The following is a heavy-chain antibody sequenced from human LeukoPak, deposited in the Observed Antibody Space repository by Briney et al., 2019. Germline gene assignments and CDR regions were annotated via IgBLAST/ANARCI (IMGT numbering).Heavy chain of an antibody. D-gene: IGHD2-15*01. CDR2: ISYDGSNK. V-gene: IGHV3-30*04. CDR3: AREGCSGGSCYPDL. J-gene: IGHJ4*02. CDR1: GFTFSSYA. Sequence: GRSLRLSCAASGFTFSSYAMHWVRQAPGKGLEWVAVISYDGSNKYYADSVKGRFTISRDNTKNTLYLQMNSLRAEDTAVYYCAREGCSGGSCYPDLWGQGTLATVSS.